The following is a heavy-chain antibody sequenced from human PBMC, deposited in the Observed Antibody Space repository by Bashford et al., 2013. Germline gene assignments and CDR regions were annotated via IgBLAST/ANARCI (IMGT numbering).Heavy chain of an antibody. Sequence: ASVKVSCKASGYTFSDYYLHWVRQAPGQGLEWMGWINPNPNSGATKYAEMFQGRVTMTRDTSISTAYMELSSLRSDDTAVYFCARDRVAVSGGLPDAFDIWGQGTVVTVSS. CDR2: INPNPNSGAT. V-gene: IGHV1-2*02. CDR3: ARDRVAVSGGLPDAFDI. CDR1: GYTFSDYY. D-gene: IGHD2-15*01. J-gene: IGHJ3*02.